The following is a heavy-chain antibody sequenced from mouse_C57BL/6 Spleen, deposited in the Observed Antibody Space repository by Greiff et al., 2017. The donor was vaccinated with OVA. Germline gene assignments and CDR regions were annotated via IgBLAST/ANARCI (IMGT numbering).Heavy chain of an antibody. Sequence: QVQLKQPGAELVRPGSSVKLSCKASGYTFTSYWMHWVKQRPIQGLEWIGNIDPSDSETHYNQKFKDKATLTVDKSSSTAYMQLSSLTSEDSAVYYCARGGGNGNFDYWGQGTTLTVSS. V-gene: IGHV1-52*01. CDR2: IDPSDSET. D-gene: IGHD2-1*01. J-gene: IGHJ2*01. CDR3: ARGGGNGNFDY. CDR1: GYTFTSYW.